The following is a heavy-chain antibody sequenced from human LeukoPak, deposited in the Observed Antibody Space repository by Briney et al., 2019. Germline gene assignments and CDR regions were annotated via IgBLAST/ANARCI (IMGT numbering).Heavy chain of an antibody. J-gene: IGHJ4*02. D-gene: IGHD4-17*01. CDR3: ARVLTTYGDYSDY. V-gene: IGHV3-66*01. Sequence: PGGSLRLSCAASGFTVSSNYMSWVRQAPGKGLEWVSVIYSGGSTYYADSVKGRFTISRDNSKNTLYLQMNSLRAEDTAVYYCARVLTTYGDYSDYWGQETLATVSS. CDR1: GFTVSSNY. CDR2: IYSGGST.